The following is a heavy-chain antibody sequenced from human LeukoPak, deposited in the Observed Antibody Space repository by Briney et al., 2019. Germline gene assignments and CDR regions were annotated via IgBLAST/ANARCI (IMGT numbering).Heavy chain of an antibody. CDR1: GFPFNTYW. CDR3: ARDVRSGLNYFVFADY. CDR2: IKAVGSER. V-gene: IGHV3-7*01. J-gene: IGHJ4*02. Sequence: GGSLRLSCAPSGFPFNTYWMSWARQPPGKGLEWVANIKAVGSERYNEHSVKAHFSISRNNPKTSLYLQMNSLRAEDTAVYSCARDVRSGLNYFVFADYWGQGTLVTVSS. D-gene: IGHD3-10*02.